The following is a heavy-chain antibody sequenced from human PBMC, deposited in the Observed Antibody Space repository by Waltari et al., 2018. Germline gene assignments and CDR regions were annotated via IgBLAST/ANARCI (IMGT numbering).Heavy chain of an antibody. J-gene: IGHJ4*02. CDR3: ARDARDGYNFQHDY. Sequence: EVQLVESGGGLIQPGGSLRLSCAASGFTVSSHYMSWVRQAPGKGLEWVSVIYSGGSTYYADSVKGRFTISRDNSKNTLYLQMNSLRAEDTAVYYCARDARDGYNFQHDYWGQGTLVTVSS. CDR1: GFTVSSHY. D-gene: IGHD5-12*01. CDR2: IYSGGST. V-gene: IGHV3-53*01.